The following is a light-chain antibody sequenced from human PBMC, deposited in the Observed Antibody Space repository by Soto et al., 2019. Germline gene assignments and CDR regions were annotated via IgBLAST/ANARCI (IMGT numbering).Light chain of an antibody. Sequence: DFQMTQSPSTLSASVGDRVTITCRASQNINNWVAWCQQKPGKAPKFLIYDASTLQRGVPSRFSGSGFGTEFSLTISSLQPDDFGSYYCQHTRTFGQGTKVEIK. J-gene: IGKJ1*01. CDR3: QHTRT. CDR1: QNINNW. V-gene: IGKV1-5*01. CDR2: DAS.